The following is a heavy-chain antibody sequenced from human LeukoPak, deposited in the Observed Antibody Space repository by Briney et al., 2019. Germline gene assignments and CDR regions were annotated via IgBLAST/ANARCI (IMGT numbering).Heavy chain of an antibody. V-gene: IGHV1-46*03. Sequence: ASVKVSCKASGYTFTSYYMHWVRQAPGQGLEWMGIINPSGGSTSYAQKFQGRVTMTRDTSTSTVYMELSSLRSEDTAVYYCAQGGPDYDILTGYWSQNWWGQGTLVTVSS. CDR2: INPSGGST. J-gene: IGHJ4*02. CDR1: GYTFTSYY. D-gene: IGHD3-9*01. CDR3: AQGGPDYDILTGYWSQNW.